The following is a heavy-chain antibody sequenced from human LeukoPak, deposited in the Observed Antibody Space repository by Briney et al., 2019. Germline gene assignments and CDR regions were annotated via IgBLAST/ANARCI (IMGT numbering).Heavy chain of an antibody. CDR2: ISGSGGST. V-gene: IGHV3-23*01. Sequence: GGSLRLSCAASGFTFSSYAMSWVRQAPGKGLEWVSAISGSGGSTYYADSVKGRFTISRDNSKSTLYLQMNSLRAEDTAVYYCAKRGFYYDSSHIDYWGQGTLVTVSS. CDR1: GFTFSSYA. D-gene: IGHD3-22*01. J-gene: IGHJ4*02. CDR3: AKRGFYYDSSHIDY.